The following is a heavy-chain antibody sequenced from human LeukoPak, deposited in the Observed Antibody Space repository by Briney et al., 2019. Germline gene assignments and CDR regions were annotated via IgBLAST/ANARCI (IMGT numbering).Heavy chain of an antibody. CDR2: ISDSGSST. V-gene: IGHV3-23*01. CDR1: GFTFSSYA. Sequence: GGSLRLSCAASGFTFSSYAMSWVRQAPGEGLEWVSAISDSGSSTNYADSVKGRFTISRDNSKNTLYLQMNSLRAEDTAVYYCAKDVSGWYTHFDYWGQGTLVTVSS. CDR3: AKDVSGWYTHFDY. J-gene: IGHJ4*02. D-gene: IGHD6-19*01.